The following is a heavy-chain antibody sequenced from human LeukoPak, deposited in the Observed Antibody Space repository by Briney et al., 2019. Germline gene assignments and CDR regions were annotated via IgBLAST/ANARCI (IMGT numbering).Heavy chain of an antibody. CDR2: IKQDGSEK. J-gene: IGHJ4*02. CDR3: ARVGGIRGFDY. V-gene: IGHV3-7*01. CDR1: GFTFSSRDW. Sequence: GGSLRLSCVASGFTFSSRDWMTWVRQAPGKGLEWVANIKQDGSEKNYVDSVKGRFTISRDNAKNSVDLQMNSLRAEDTAVYYCARVGGIRGFDYWGQGTLVTVSS. D-gene: IGHD6-13*01.